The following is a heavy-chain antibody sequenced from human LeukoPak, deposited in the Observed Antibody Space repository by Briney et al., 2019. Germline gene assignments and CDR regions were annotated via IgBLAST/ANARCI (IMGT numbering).Heavy chain of an antibody. V-gene: IGHV4-38-2*01. CDR2: IYHSGST. Sequence: SETLSLTCAVSGYFISSGYYWGWIRQPPGKGLEWIGSIYHSGSTYYNPSLKSRVTISVDTSKNQFSLKLSSVTAADTAVYYCARVVVVPAQYMDVWGKGTTVTVSS. J-gene: IGHJ6*03. D-gene: IGHD2-2*01. CDR3: ARVVVVPAQYMDV. CDR1: GYFISSGYY.